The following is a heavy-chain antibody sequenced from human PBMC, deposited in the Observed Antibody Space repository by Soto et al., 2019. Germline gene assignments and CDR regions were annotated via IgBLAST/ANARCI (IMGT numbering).Heavy chain of an antibody. CDR1: GYTFTSYG. CDR2: ISAYNGNT. D-gene: IGHD5-12*01. V-gene: IGHV1-18*01. Sequence: ASVKVSGKASGYTFTSYGISWVRQAPGQGLEWMGWISAYNGNTNYAQKLQGRVTMTTDTSTSTAYMELRSLRSDDTAVYYCAGNAEVEIVAYWGQGTLVTVSS. J-gene: IGHJ4*02. CDR3: AGNAEVEIVAY.